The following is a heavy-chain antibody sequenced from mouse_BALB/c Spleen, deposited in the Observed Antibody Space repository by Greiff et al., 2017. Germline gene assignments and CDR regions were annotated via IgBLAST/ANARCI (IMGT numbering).Heavy chain of an antibody. Sequence: VQLKQSGPGLVKPSQSLSLTCTVTGYSITSDYAWNWIRQFPGNKLEWMGYISYSGSTSYNPSLKSRISITRDTSKNQFFLQLNSVTTEDTATYYCARRSTMITTEDYAMDYWGQGTSVTVSS. D-gene: IGHD2-4*01. CDR2: ISYSGST. V-gene: IGHV3-2*02. CDR1: GYSITSDYA. J-gene: IGHJ4*01. CDR3: ARRSTMITTEDYAMDY.